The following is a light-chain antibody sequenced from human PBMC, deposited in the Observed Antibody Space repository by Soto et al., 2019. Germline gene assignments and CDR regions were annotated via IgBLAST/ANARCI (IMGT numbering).Light chain of an antibody. CDR3: QQRSHWPPKYT. Sequence: EIVLTQSPATLSLSPGERATLSCRASQSVSSYLAWYQQKPGQAPRLLIYDASNRATGIPARFSGSVSGTDFTLTISSLAPEDFAVYYCQQRSHWPPKYTFGHGTTREI. J-gene: IGKJ2*01. CDR1: QSVSSY. V-gene: IGKV3-11*01. CDR2: DAS.